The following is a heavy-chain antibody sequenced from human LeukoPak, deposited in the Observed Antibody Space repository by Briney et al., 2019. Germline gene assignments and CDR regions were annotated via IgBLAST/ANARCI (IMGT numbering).Heavy chain of an antibody. V-gene: IGHV1-2*06. CDR3: ARPLGYCSSTSCYADY. J-gene: IGHJ4*02. D-gene: IGHD2-2*01. CDR1: GYTVTGYY. CDR2: INPNSGGT. Sequence: GASVKVSCKASGYTVTGYYMHWVRQAPGQGLEWMGRINPNSGGTNYAQKFQGRVTMTRDTSISTAYMELSRLRSDDTAVYYCARPLGYCSSTSCYADYWGQGTLVTVAS.